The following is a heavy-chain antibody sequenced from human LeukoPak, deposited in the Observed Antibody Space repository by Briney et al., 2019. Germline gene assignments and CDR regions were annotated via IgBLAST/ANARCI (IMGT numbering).Heavy chain of an antibody. CDR1: GFTFDDYG. CDR3: VVPAAISPGY. D-gene: IGHD2-2*01. CDR2: INWNSGST. V-gene: IGHV3-20*04. Sequence: PGGSLRLSCAASGFTFDDYGMSWVRQAPGKGLEWVSGINWNSGSTGYADSVKGRFTISRDNAKNSLYLQMNSLRAEDTALYYCVVPAAISPGYWGQGTLVTVSS. J-gene: IGHJ4*02.